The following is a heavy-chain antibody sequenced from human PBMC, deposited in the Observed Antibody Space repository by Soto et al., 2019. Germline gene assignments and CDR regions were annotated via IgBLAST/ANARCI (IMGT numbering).Heavy chain of an antibody. V-gene: IGHV3-33*01. J-gene: IGHJ6*02. CDR3: ARDRVQMVDGLDV. CDR1: GFTFSNNG. D-gene: IGHD2-15*01. Sequence: QVQLVESGGGVVQPGRSLRLSCAASGFTFSNNGMHWVRQAPGKGLEWVAVIWYHGINKYYADSVKGRFIISRDNSKNTVYLQMNSLRAEDTAGYYCARDRVQMVDGLDVWGQGTTVTVSS. CDR2: IWYHGINK.